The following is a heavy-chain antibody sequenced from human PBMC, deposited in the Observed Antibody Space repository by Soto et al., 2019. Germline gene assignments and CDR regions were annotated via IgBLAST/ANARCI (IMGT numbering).Heavy chain of an antibody. CDR3: AMEGSGPGWT. CDR2: TRNKPNSYTT. CDR1: GFTFSDHY. D-gene: IGHD3-10*01. J-gene: IGHJ5*02. Sequence: GSLRLSCAASGFTFSDHYMDWVRQAPGKGLEWVGRTRNKPNSYTTEYAASVRGRFTISSDDSKNSLYLQMNSLKTEDTAVYYCAMEGSGPGWTWGQGT. V-gene: IGHV3-72*01.